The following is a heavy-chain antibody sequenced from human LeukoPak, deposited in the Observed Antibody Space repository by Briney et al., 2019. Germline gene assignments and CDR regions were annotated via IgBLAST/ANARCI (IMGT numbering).Heavy chain of an antibody. J-gene: IGHJ4*02. V-gene: IGHV1-69*13. Sequence: ASVKVSCKASGGTFSSYAISWVRQAPGQGLEWMGGIIPIFGTANYAQKFQGRVTITADESTSTAYMELSSLRSEDTPVYYCARGDNYYDSSGYYYEPHYFDYWGQGTLVTVSS. CDR2: IIPIFGTA. D-gene: IGHD3-22*01. CDR3: ARGDNYYDSSGYYYEPHYFDY. CDR1: GGTFSSYA.